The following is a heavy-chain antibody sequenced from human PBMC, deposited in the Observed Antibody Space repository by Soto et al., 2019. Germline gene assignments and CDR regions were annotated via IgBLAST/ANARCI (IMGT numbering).Heavy chain of an antibody. J-gene: IGHJ5*02. CDR1: GYTFTSYD. D-gene: IGHD6-6*01. V-gene: IGHV1-8*01. Sequence: QVQLVQSGAEVKRPGASVKVSCKASGYTFTSYDINWVRQATGQGLEWVGWVNPNSGNTGYAQKFQGRVTMTKNTSIRTAYMELSSLTSEDTAVYYCAREGYSSSSGPRGNWFDPWGQGTLVTVSS. CDR3: AREGYSSSSGPRGNWFDP. CDR2: VNPNSGNT.